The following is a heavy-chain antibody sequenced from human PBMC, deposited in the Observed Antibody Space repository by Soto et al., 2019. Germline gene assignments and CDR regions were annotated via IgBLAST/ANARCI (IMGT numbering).Heavy chain of an antibody. Sequence: SETLSLTCTVSGGSISSYYWSWIRQPPGKGLEWIGYIYYSGSTNYNPSLKSRVTISVDTSKNQFSLKLSSVTAADTAVYYCAKELQPGIAVAGILDYWGQGTLVTVSS. CDR2: IYYSGST. CDR1: GGSISSYY. D-gene: IGHD6-19*01. J-gene: IGHJ4*02. CDR3: AKELQPGIAVAGILDY. V-gene: IGHV4-59*01.